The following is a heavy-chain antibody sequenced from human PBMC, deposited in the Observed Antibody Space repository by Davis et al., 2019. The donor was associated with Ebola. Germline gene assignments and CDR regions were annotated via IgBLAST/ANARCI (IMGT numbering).Heavy chain of an antibody. Sequence: ASVKVSCKASGYSFTTRGINWVRQAPGQGLEWMGWISAYNGDTNYAEVLQGRVTMTTDTSTSTVYMELRSLRSDDTAVYYCARSVVVVGADYFDYWGQGTLVTVSS. CDR1: GYSFTTRG. V-gene: IGHV1-18*01. J-gene: IGHJ4*02. D-gene: IGHD2-15*01. CDR3: ARSVVVVGADYFDY. CDR2: ISAYNGDT.